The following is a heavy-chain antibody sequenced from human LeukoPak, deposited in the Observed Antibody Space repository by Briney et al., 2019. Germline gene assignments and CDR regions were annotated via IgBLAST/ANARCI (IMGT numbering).Heavy chain of an antibody. D-gene: IGHD3-22*01. V-gene: IGHV4-59*01. Sequence: SETLSLTCTVSGGSISSYYWSWIRQPPGKGLEWIGYIYYSGSTNYNPSLKSRVTISVDTSNNQFSLKLSSVTAADTAVYYCARLSGRYDSSGYYSGFDPWGQGTLVTVSS. CDR3: ARLSGRYDSSGYYSGFDP. CDR2: IYYSGST. CDR1: GGSISSYY. J-gene: IGHJ5*02.